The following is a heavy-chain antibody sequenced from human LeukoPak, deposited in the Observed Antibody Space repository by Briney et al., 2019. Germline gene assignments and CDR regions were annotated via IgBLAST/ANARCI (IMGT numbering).Heavy chain of an antibody. CDR2: IKQDGSEI. V-gene: IGHV3-7*01. Sequence: GGSLRLSCAASGFTFSSYAMSWVRQAPGKGLEWLANIKQDGSEIHYVDSVKGRFTISRENAKNSLYLQMNSLRAEDTAVYYCARYCGGDCYGMDVWGQGTTVTVSS. J-gene: IGHJ6*02. CDR1: GFTFSSYA. CDR3: ARYCGGDCYGMDV. D-gene: IGHD2-21*01.